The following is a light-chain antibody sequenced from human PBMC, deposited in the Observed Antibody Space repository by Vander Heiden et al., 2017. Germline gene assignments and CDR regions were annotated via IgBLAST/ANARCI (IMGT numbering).Light chain of an antibody. J-gene: IGKJ5*01. CDR1: QSISSY. Sequence: DIQMTQSPSSLSASVGDRVTITCRASQSISSYLNWYQQKPGKAPKLLIYAASSLQSGVPSRFSGSGYGTDFTLTISSRQPEDFAAYYCQQNYSNPPITFGQGTQLEIK. V-gene: IGKV1-39*01. CDR3: QQNYSNPPIT. CDR2: AAS.